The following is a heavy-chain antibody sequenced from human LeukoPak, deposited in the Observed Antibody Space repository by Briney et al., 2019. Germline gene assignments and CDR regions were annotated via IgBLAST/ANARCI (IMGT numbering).Heavy chain of an antibody. CDR2: INPSGGST. J-gene: IGHJ5*02. Sequence: ASVKVSCKVSGYTFTSYYMHWVRQAPGQGLEWMGIINPSGGSTSYAQKFQGRVTITADESTSTAYMELSSLRSEDTAVYYCARPIGQLERNNWFDPWGQGTLVTVSS. CDR3: ARPIGQLERNNWFDP. CDR1: GYTFTSYY. D-gene: IGHD1-1*01. V-gene: IGHV1-46*01.